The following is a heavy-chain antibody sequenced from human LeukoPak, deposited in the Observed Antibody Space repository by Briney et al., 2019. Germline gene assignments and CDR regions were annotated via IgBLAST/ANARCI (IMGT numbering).Heavy chain of an antibody. D-gene: IGHD2-15*01. Sequence: GGSLRLSGAASGFTFSSNWMTWVRQAPGKGLEWVANIKEDGSQKQYVDSVKGRFTISRDNAMNSLYLQMNSLRAEDTAVYYCASGNFFNYWGQGTLVTVSA. J-gene: IGHJ4*02. CDR1: GFTFSSNW. CDR2: IKEDGSQK. V-gene: IGHV3-7*01. CDR3: ASGNFFNY.